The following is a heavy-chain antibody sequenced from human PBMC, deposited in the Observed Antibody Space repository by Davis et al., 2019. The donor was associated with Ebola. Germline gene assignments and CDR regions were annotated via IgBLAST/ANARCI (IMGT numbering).Heavy chain of an antibody. J-gene: IGHJ6*03. Sequence: ASVKVSCKASGYTFTGYYMHWVRQAPGQGLEWMGWINPNSGGTNYAQKFQGRVTMTRDTSISTAYMELSRLRSDNTAVYYCARWGSSSWYGTRYMDVWGKGTTVTVSS. CDR3: ARWGSSSWYGTRYMDV. D-gene: IGHD6-13*01. CDR1: GYTFTGYY. CDR2: INPNSGGT. V-gene: IGHV1-2*02.